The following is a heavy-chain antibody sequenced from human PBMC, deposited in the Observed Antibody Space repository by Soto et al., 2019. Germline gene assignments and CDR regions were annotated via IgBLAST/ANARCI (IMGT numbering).Heavy chain of an antibody. V-gene: IGHV1-18*01. CDR3: ARDTDEAGTMAYFDY. CDR1: GYTFPSYG. J-gene: IGHJ4*02. Sequence: ASVKVSCKASGYTFPSYGISWVRQAPGQGLEWMGWISAYNGDTNYAQRLQDRVTMTTDTSTSTAYMELRSLISDDTAVYYCARDTDEAGTMAYFDYWGQGTLVTVSS. CDR2: ISAYNGDT. D-gene: IGHD6-19*01.